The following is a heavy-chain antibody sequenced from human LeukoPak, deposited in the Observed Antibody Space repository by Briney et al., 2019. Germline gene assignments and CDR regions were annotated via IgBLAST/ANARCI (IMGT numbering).Heavy chain of an antibody. CDR2: INHSGST. CDR3: ARDGLYMVRGAIPFDY. V-gene: IGHV4-34*01. Sequence: SETLSLTCAVYGGSFSGYYWSWIRQSPGKGLEWIGEINHSGSTNCNPSLKSRVTISLDTSKNQFSLKLSSVTAADTAVYYCARDGLYMVRGAIPFDYWGQGTLVTVSS. D-gene: IGHD3-10*01. CDR1: GGSFSGYY. J-gene: IGHJ4*02.